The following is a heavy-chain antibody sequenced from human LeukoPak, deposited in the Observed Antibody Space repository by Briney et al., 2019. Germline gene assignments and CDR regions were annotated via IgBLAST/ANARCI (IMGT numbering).Heavy chain of an antibody. CDR3: ASQGGSSWYHDAFDI. CDR2: INHSGST. Sequence: SETLSLTCTVYGGSFSGHYWSWIRQPPGKGLEWIGDINHSGSTNYSPSLKGRVTLSVDTSKNHFSLKLSSLTAADAAVYYCASQGGSSWYHDAFDIWGQGTMVTVSS. CDR1: GGSFSGHY. J-gene: IGHJ3*02. V-gene: IGHV4-34*01. D-gene: IGHD6-13*01.